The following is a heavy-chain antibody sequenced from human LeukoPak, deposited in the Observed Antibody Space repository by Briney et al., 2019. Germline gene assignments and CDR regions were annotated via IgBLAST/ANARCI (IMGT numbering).Heavy chain of an antibody. Sequence: GGSLRLSCAASGFTFSSYAVHWVRQAPGKGLEWVAVISYDGSNKYYADSVKGRFTISRDNSKNTLYLQMNSLRAEDTAVYYCARGPMVRGVIMAMIVDYWGQGTLVTVSS. CDR3: ARGPMVRGVIMAMIVDY. J-gene: IGHJ4*02. V-gene: IGHV3-30-3*01. D-gene: IGHD3-10*01. CDR1: GFTFSSYA. CDR2: ISYDGSNK.